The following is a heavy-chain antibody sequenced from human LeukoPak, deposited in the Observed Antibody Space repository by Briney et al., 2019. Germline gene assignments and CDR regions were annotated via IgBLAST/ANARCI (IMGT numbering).Heavy chain of an antibody. Sequence: SQTLSLTCTVSGGSISSGGYYWSWIRQPPGKGLEWIGYIYHSGSTYYNPSLKSRVTISVDRSKNQFSLKLSSVTAADTAVYYCARGGSPRVPGIPFGVWGKGTTVTVSS. V-gene: IGHV4-30-2*01. CDR1: GGSISSGGYY. D-gene: IGHD2-21*01. J-gene: IGHJ6*04. CDR3: ARGGSPRVPGIPFGV. CDR2: IYHSGST.